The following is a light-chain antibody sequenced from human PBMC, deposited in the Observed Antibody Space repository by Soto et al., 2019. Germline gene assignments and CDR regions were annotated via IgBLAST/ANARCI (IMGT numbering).Light chain of an antibody. J-gene: IGLJ1*01. CDR3: QSYDSSLSGWV. V-gene: IGLV1-40*01. CDR2: DNS. Sequence: QSVLTQPPSVSGAPGQRVTISCTGIISNIGAGYDVHWYQQLPGTAPKLLIYDNSNRTSGVPDRFSGSKSGTSASLAITGLQAEDEADYYCQSYDSSLSGWVFGTGTKLTVL. CDR1: ISNIGAGYD.